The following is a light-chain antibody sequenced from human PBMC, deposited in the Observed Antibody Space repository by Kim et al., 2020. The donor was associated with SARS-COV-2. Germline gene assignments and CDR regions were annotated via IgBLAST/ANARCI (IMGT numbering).Light chain of an antibody. CDR3: QNYNSVPLT. CDR1: HDIGDS. CDR2: DAF. V-gene: IGKV1-27*01. Sequence: DVQMTQSPSALTASVGDTVTIACRTSHDIGDSLAWYQQKSGQVPRVLMYDAFGLLSGDPAHFSGNGSGTDFTFTITNLQPEDVATYYCQNYNSVPLTFGGGTKVDIK. J-gene: IGKJ4*01.